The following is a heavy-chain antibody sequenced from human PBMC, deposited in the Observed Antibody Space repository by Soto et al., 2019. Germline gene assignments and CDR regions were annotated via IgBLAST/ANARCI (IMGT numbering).Heavy chain of an antibody. CDR1: GGSVSSGSYY. D-gene: IGHD2-21*01. CDR2: IYYSGST. CDR3: ASEGDWVKAFDI. V-gene: IGHV4-61*01. J-gene: IGHJ3*02. Sequence: QVQLQESGPGLVKPSETLSLTCTVSGGSVSSGSYYWSWIRQPPGKGLEWIGYIYYSGSTNYNPPLKSRVTLSVDTAKNQCSLKLSSVTAADTAVYSCASEGDWVKAFDIWGQGTMVTVSS.